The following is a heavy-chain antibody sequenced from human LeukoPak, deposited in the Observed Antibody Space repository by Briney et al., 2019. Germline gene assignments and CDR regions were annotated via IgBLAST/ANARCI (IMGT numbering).Heavy chain of an antibody. V-gene: IGHV1-8*01. CDR2: MNPNSGKT. Sequence: ASVRVSCKASGYTFTSSDINWVRQAPGQGLEWMGWMNPNSGKTGSARKFQGRVAMTKNISISTAYIEVSSLGYEDTATYYCARGRSGLASGGTYDFWGQGTLITVSS. CDR3: ARGRSGLASGGTYDF. CDR1: GYTFTSSD. D-gene: IGHD6-13*01. J-gene: IGHJ4*02.